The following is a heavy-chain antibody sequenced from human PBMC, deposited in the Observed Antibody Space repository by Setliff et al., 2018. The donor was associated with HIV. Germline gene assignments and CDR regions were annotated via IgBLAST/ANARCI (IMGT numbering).Heavy chain of an antibody. CDR3: ARVGRERLVTSGRYFDL. Sequence: KASETLSLTCAVYGMSFSGYHWSWIRQTPGEGLEWIAEITHAGSTQYNPSLKSRVTMSADTSKNQFFLKLKSVTAGDTALYYCARVGRERLVTSGRYFDLWGRGTLVTVSS. CDR1: GMSFSGYH. J-gene: IGHJ2*01. CDR2: ITHAGST. V-gene: IGHV4-34*01.